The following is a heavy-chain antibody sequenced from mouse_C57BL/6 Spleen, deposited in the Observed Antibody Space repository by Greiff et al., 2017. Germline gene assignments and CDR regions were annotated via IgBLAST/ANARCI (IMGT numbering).Heavy chain of an antibody. CDR3: ARSFTTETWFAY. D-gene: IGHD1-1*01. J-gene: IGHJ3*01. CDR1: GYTFTSYW. Sequence: QVQLQQSGAELVRPGASVKLSCKASGYTFTSYWMHWVKQRPIQGLEWIGNIDPSDSETHYNKKFKDKATLTVDKSSSTAYMQLSSLTSEDSAVYYCARSFTTETWFAYWGQGTLVTVSA. V-gene: IGHV1-52*01. CDR2: IDPSDSET.